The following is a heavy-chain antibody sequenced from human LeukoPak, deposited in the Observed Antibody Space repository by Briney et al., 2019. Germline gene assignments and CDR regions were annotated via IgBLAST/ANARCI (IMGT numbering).Heavy chain of an antibody. D-gene: IGHD2-2*01. CDR3: ARRLGYCSTTSCYVAPFDY. CDR2: ISGSGGAT. CDR1: GYTFSSYS. J-gene: IGHJ4*02. Sequence: GGSLRLSCAASGYTFSSYSMAWVRQAPGKGLEWVSAISGSGGATYFAGSVKGRFTISRDNSKNTLYLQMNSLRAEDTAVYYCARRLGYCSTTSCYVAPFDYWGQGTLVTVSS. V-gene: IGHV3-23*01.